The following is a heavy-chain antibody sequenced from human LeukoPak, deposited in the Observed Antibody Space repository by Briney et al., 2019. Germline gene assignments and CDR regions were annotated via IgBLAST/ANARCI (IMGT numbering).Heavy chain of an antibody. J-gene: IGHJ4*02. Sequence: GGSLRLSCAASGFIFKSAWMSWVRQAPGKGLEWVGRIKSGTDGGTTDYAAPVKGRFTISRDDSKNTLYLQLNSLETEDTAVYYCATGGGYYTNWSQGTLVTVSS. CDR1: GFIFKSAW. CDR3: ATGGGYYTN. CDR2: IKSGTDGGTT. D-gene: IGHD1-26*01. V-gene: IGHV3-15*01.